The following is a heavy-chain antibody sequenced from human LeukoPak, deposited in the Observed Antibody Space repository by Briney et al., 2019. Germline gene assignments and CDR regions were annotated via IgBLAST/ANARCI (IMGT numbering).Heavy chain of an antibody. D-gene: IGHD2-2*01. J-gene: IGHJ5*02. Sequence: PGGSLRLSCAASGFSFSTYGMHWVRQAPGRGLEWVAVIWFDESKKFYADAVKGRFSISRDNSKKTLYLQMNSLRAEDTAVYYCAKDGGAYCSSTTCSGSWFDPWGQGTLVTVSS. CDR3: AKDGGAYCSSTTCSGSWFDP. CDR1: GFSFSTYG. CDR2: IWFDESKK. V-gene: IGHV3-33*06.